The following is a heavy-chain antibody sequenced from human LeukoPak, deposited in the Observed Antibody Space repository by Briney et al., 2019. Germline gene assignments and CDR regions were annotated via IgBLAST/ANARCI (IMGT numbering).Heavy chain of an antibody. V-gene: IGHV3-48*03. CDR1: GFTFSSYE. CDR3: AREVLAGYFDY. Sequence: GGSLRLSCAASGFTFSSYEMNWVRQAPGKGLEWISYISASGTITHYADSVKGRFTISRDNAKNSLYLQMNSLRAEDTAVYYCAREVLAGYFDYWGQGTLVTVSS. J-gene: IGHJ4*02. CDR2: ISASGTIT.